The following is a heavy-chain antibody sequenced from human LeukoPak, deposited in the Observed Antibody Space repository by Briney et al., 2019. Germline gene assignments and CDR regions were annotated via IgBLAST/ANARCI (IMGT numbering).Heavy chain of an antibody. J-gene: IGHJ5*02. CDR2: IYYSGST. D-gene: IGHD3-9*01. V-gene: IGHV4-39*07. CDR3: ARGTDILTGYSPMVWFDP. Sequence: SETLSLTCTVSGGSISSSSYYWGWIRQPPGKGLEWIGSIYYSGSTYYNPSLKSRVTISVDTSKNQFSLKLSSVTAADTAVYYCARGTDILTGYSPMVWFDPWGQGTLVTVSS. CDR1: GGSISSSSYY.